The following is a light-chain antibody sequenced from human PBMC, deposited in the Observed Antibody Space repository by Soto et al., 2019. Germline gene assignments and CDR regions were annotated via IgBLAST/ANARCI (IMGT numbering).Light chain of an antibody. Sequence: QSVLTQPASASGTPGQRVTISCSGSSSNIGGNTVDWYQQFPGTNPKLLIYDNNRRPPAVPDRCSGSTSATSASLAISGLHSADEAEYYCATWDASLNGWVFGGGTKLTVL. CDR2: DNN. CDR1: SSNIGGNT. V-gene: IGLV1-44*01. CDR3: ATWDASLNGWV. J-gene: IGLJ3*02.